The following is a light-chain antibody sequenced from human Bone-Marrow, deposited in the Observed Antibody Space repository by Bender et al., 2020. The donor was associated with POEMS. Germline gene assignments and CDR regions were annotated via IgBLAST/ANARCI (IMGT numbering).Light chain of an antibody. Sequence: SALTQPRSVSGSPGQSVTISCTGTSSDVGGYNYVSWYQQHPGKAPKLMIYDVSYRPSGVSHRFSGSRSGNMASLTISGLQAEDEADYYCSSYARGDTLVFGGGTKLTVL. CDR2: DVS. J-gene: IGLJ2*01. CDR3: SSYARGDTLV. V-gene: IGLV2-11*01. CDR1: SSDVGGYNY.